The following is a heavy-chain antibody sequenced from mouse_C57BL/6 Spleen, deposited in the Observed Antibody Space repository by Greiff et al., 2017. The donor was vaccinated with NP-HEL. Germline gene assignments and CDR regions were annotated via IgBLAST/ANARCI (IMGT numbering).Heavy chain of an antibody. V-gene: IGHV1-66*01. J-gene: IGHJ3*01. D-gene: IGHD2-10*02. CDR2: IYPGSGNT. CDR3: ARGAYGNYVAWFAY. CDR1: GYSFTSYY. Sequence: VQLQQSGPELVKPGASVKISCKASGYSFTSYYIHWVKQRPGQGLEWIGWIYPGSGNTKYNEKFKGKATLTADTSSSTAYMQLSSLTSEDSAVYYCARGAYGNYVAWFAYWGQGTLVTVSA.